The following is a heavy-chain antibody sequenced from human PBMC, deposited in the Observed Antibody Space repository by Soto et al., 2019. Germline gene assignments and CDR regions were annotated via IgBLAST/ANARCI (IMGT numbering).Heavy chain of an antibody. CDR3: AEDPQHPIVYFDF. CDR1: EFTCSDFA. CDR2: ISDNGGTT. Sequence: GVSLRLSCAASEFTCSDFAMSWIRQAPGKGLEWVSSISDNGGTTYYADSVKGRFTISRDNSKNTLYLQMNSLRAEDTAVYYCAEDPQHPIVYFDFLGQGTQVTVSS. V-gene: IGHV3-23*01. J-gene: IGHJ4*02. D-gene: IGHD6-13*01.